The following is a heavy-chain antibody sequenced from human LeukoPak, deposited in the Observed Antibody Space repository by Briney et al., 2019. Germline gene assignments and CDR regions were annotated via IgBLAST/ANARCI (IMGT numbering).Heavy chain of an antibody. V-gene: IGHV4-39*01. CDR3: ARLPERYSSGWIDY. CDR1: GGSISSSSYY. Sequence: SETLSLTCTVSGGSISSSSYYWGWIRQPPGKGLEWIGNIYYSGSTYYNPSLKSRVTISVDTSKNQFSLKLSSVTAADTSVYYCARLPERYSSGWIDYWGQGTLVTVSS. CDR2: IYYSGST. J-gene: IGHJ4*02. D-gene: IGHD6-19*01.